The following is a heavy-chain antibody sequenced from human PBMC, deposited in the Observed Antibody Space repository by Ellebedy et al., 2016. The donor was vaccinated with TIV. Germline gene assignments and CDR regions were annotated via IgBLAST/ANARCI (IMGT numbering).Heavy chain of an antibody. J-gene: IGHJ2*01. Sequence: GESLKISXAASGFTFSTYWMHWVRQAPGKGLVWASRINGDGSSTSYADSVKGRFTISRDNAKNTLYLQMNSLRAEDTAVYYCARGGDLWGRGTLVTVSS. CDR3: ARGGDL. V-gene: IGHV3-74*01. CDR2: INGDGSST. CDR1: GFTFSTYW. D-gene: IGHD3-10*01.